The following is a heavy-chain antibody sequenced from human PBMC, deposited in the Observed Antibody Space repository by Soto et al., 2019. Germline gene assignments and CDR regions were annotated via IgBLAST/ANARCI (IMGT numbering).Heavy chain of an antibody. D-gene: IGHD1-26*01. CDR2: SSSGSNTI. J-gene: IGHJ4*02. CDR1: GFTFNTYS. V-gene: IGHV3-48*01. Sequence: PGGSLRLSCAASGFTFNTYSMNWVRQAPGRGLEWVSYSSSGSNTIYYADSVKGRFTVSRDSAQNSLYLQMNSLTAEDTAVYYCARGVGALLYSDFWGQGTLVTVSS. CDR3: ARGVGALLYSDF.